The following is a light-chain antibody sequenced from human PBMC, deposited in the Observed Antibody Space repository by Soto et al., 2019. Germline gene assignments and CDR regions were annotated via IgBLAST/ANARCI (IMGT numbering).Light chain of an antibody. Sequence: QSALTQPPSVSGSPGQSVTISCTGTSSDVGSYNRVSWYQQPPGTAPKLMIYEVTNRPSGVPNRFSASKSVNTASLTISGLQAEDEAEYYCTSYTSSRTWVFGGGTKLTVL. CDR1: SSDVGSYNR. CDR2: EVT. V-gene: IGLV2-18*02. J-gene: IGLJ3*02. CDR3: TSYTSSRTWV.